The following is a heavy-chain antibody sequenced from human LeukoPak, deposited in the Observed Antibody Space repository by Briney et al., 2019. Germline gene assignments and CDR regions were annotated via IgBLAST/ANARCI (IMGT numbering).Heavy chain of an antibody. CDR3: ATDVADFGVVISAFDI. J-gene: IGHJ3*02. V-gene: IGHV1-24*01. CDR1: GYTLTELS. D-gene: IGHD3-3*01. CDR2: FDPEDGET. Sequence: ASVKVSCKVSGYTLTELSVHWVRQAPGKGLEWMGGFDPEDGETIYAQKFQGRVTMTEDTSTDTACMELSSLRSEDTAVYYCATDVADFGVVISAFDIWGQGTMVTVSS.